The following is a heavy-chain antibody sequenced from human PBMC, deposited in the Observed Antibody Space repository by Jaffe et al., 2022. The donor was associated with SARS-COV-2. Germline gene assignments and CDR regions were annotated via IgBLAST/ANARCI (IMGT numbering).Heavy chain of an antibody. Sequence: EVHLVESGGGLVEPGGSLRLSCGASGFTFNSYTMNWVRQAPGKGLEWVSSISGSGLYIYYADSVRGRFNISRDNAENTLFLQMDSLRVEDTGIYYCVRDGNTIVVTADYFDFWGQGALVTVTS. V-gene: IGHV3-21*01. CDR1: GFTFNSYT. CDR3: VRDGNTIVVTADYFDF. J-gene: IGHJ4*02. CDR2: ISGSGLYI. D-gene: IGHD2-21*01.